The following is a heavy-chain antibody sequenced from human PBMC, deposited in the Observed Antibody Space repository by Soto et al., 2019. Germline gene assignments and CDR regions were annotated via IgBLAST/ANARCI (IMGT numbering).Heavy chain of an antibody. D-gene: IGHD6-13*01. CDR1: GGSISSSSYY. CDR3: ARLKAAATSDY. J-gene: IGHJ4*02. CDR2: IYYSGST. V-gene: IGHV4-39*01. Sequence: SETLSLTCTVSGGSISSSSYYWGWIRQPPGKGLEWIGSIYYSGSTYYNPSLKSRVTISVDTSKNQFSLKLSSVTAADTAVYYCARLKAAATSDYWGQGALVTVSS.